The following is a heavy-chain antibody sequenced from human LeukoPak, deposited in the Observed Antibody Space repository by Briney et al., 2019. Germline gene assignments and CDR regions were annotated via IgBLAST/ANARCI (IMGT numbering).Heavy chain of an antibody. V-gene: IGHV4-59*08. Sequence: SETLSLTCTVSGGPISDYYWSWIRQPPGKGLEWIGYSYYTGVTNYNPSLKSRVTISVDTSKNQFSLKLSSVTAADTAVYYCARVYCSGGSCYGAFDIWGQGTMVTVSS. J-gene: IGHJ3*02. CDR1: GGPISDYY. CDR3: ARVYCSGGSCYGAFDI. D-gene: IGHD2-15*01. CDR2: SYYTGVT.